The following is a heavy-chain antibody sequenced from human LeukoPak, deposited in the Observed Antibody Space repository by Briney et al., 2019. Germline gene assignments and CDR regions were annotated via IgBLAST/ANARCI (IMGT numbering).Heavy chain of an antibody. D-gene: IGHD2-2*02. Sequence: SSETLSLTCAVYGGSFSGYYWSWIRQPPGKGLEWIGSIYYSGSTYYNPSLKSRVTISVDTSKNQFSLKLSSVTAADTAVYYCASPGYCSSTSCYRPPYYYYYGMDVWGQGTTVTVSS. CDR2: IYYSGST. J-gene: IGHJ6*02. CDR1: GGSFSGYY. CDR3: ASPGYCSSTSCYRPPYYYYYGMDV. V-gene: IGHV4-34*01.